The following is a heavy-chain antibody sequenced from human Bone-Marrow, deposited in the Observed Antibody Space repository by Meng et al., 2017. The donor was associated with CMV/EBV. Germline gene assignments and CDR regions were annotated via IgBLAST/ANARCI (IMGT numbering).Heavy chain of an antibody. D-gene: IGHD1-26*01. CDR3: ARVALVGVTAPFDY. CDR2: ISSNGGTT. J-gene: IGHJ4*02. Sequence: ETLSLTCAASGFTFSSHTMQWVRQAPGKGLEYVSGISSNGGTTYYADSVKGKFTISRDNSKNTLYLQMGSLRPEDMAVYYCARVALVGVTAPFDYWGQGTLVTVSS. CDR1: GFTFSSHT. V-gene: IGHV3-64*02.